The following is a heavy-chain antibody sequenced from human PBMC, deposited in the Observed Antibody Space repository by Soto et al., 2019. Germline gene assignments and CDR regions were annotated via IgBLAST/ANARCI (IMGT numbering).Heavy chain of an antibody. J-gene: IGHJ3*02. CDR1: GFTFSSYW. CDR2: IKQEGSEK. Sequence: GGSLRLSCAASGFTFSSYWMSWVRQAPGKGLEWVANIKQEGSEKYYVDSVKGRFTISRDNGKNSLYLQMNSLRAEDTAVYYCARLGAGDLDAFDIWGQGTMVTVSS. D-gene: IGHD3-10*01. V-gene: IGHV3-7*03. CDR3: ARLGAGDLDAFDI.